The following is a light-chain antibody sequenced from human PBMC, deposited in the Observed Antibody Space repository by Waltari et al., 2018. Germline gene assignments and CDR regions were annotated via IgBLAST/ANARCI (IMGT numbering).Light chain of an antibody. J-gene: IGLJ2*01. CDR1: SSDIGGYTY. CDR2: EVN. V-gene: IGLV2-8*01. CDR3: SSYAGSTWVV. Sequence: QSALTQPPSASGSPGQSVTISCTGTSSDIGGYTYVSCYQQHPGKAPRLMIYEVNKRPSGVPDRFSGSKSGNTASLTVSGLQAEDEADYFCSSYAGSTWVVFGGGTKLTVL.